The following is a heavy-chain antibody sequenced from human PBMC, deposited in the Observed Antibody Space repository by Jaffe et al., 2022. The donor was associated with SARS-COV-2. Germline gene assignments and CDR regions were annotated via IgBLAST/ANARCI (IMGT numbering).Heavy chain of an antibody. CDR1: GGSISSGSYY. CDR3: ARFGRNSRDYYYYGMDV. J-gene: IGHJ6*02. Sequence: QVQLQESGPGLVKPSQTLSLTCTVSGGSISSGSYYWSWIRQPAGKGLEWIGRIYTSGSTNYNPSLKSRVTISVDTSKNQFSLKLSSVTAADTAVYYCARFGRNSRDYYYYGMDVWGQGTTVTVSS. D-gene: IGHD6-13*01. CDR2: IYTSGST. V-gene: IGHV4-61*02.